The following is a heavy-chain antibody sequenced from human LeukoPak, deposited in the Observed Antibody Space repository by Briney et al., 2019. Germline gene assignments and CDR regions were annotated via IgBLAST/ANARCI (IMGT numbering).Heavy chain of an antibody. CDR3: ARDLGGNYYGSGSKKPTPHLNYYYYGMDV. V-gene: IGHV1-18*01. D-gene: IGHD3-10*01. CDR1: GYTFTSYG. J-gene: IGHJ6*02. CDR2: ISAYNGNT. Sequence: ASVKVSCKASGYTFTSYGISWVRQAPGQGLEWMGWISAYNGNTNYAQKLQGRVTMTTDTSTSTAYMELRSLRSDDTAVYYCARDLGGNYYGSGSKKPTPHLNYYYYGMDVWGQGTTVTVSS.